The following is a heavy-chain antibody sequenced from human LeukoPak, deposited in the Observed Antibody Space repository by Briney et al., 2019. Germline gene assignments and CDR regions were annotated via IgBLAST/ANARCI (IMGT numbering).Heavy chain of an antibody. CDR1: GFTFRSYG. CDR3: TRGFSSSDY. CDR2: ISGSGGSI. D-gene: IGHD6-13*01. Sequence: PGGSLRLSCAASGFTFRSYGMSWVRQAPGKGLEWVSGISGSGGSIYYADSVKGRFTISRDNSKNTLSLQMNSLKTEDTAVYYCTRGFSSSDYWGQGTLVTVSS. V-gene: IGHV3-23*01. J-gene: IGHJ4*02.